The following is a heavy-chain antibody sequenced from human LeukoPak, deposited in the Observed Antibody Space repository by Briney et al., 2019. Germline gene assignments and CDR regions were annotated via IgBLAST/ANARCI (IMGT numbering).Heavy chain of an antibody. CDR2: ISSSGSTI. J-gene: IGHJ4*02. CDR3: ARVPRYYYDSREGVDY. Sequence: GGSLRLSCAASGFTFSSYEMNWVRQAPGKGLEWVSYISSSGSTIYYADSVKGRFTISIDNAKNSLYLQMNSLRAEDTAVYYCARVPRYYYDSREGVDYWGQGTLVTVSS. V-gene: IGHV3-48*03. CDR1: GFTFSSYE. D-gene: IGHD3-22*01.